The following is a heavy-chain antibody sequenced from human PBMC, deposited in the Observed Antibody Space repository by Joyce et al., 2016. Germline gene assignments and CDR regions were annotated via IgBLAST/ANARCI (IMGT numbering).Heavy chain of an antibody. Sequence: QVQLQESGPGLVKPSGTLSLTCAVSGGSISTSNWWSWVRQPPGRGLEWIGEIYHSGSTNYSPFLRGRVTISVDKSKNQFSLKLSSMTAADTAVYYCARVNKNYYDSSAYYLNWYFDLWGRGTLVTVSS. D-gene: IGHD3-22*01. J-gene: IGHJ2*01. CDR1: GGSISTSNW. V-gene: IGHV4-4*02. CDR3: ARVNKNYYDSSAYYLNWYFDL. CDR2: IYHSGST.